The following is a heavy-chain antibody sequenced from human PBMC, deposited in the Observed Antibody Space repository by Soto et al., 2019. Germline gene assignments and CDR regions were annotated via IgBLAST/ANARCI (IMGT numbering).Heavy chain of an antibody. D-gene: IGHD3-9*01. V-gene: IGHV3-23*01. J-gene: IGHJ4*02. CDR2: ITGGGDNT. CDR3: TQDGGSRDWLTVN. CDR1: GFTFTSYA. Sequence: EVQLLESGGDLVQPGGSLRLSCAASGFTFTSYAMSWIRQAPGKGREWVSAITGGGDNTYYAASVKGRFTVSRDNSKNTLYLQINSLRAEDTAFYYCTQDGGSRDWLTVNWGQGTLVTVSS.